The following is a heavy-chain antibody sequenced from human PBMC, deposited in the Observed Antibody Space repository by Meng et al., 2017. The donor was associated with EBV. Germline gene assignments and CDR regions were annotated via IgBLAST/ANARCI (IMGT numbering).Heavy chain of an antibody. Sequence: VQVFSCCAARKKPGAYGKVPCKPSGNTFTSYYLHWVRQAPGQGLEWIGIIIPAGGNTNYAQKFRGRFTMTRDTSTSTVYMDLSILTSEDTAVYYCVRELVGGTFDYWGQGTLVTVSS. J-gene: IGHJ4*02. CDR3: VRELVGGTFDY. CDR2: IIPAGGNT. CDR1: GNTFTSYY. V-gene: IGHV1-46*01. D-gene: IGHD1/OR15-1a*01.